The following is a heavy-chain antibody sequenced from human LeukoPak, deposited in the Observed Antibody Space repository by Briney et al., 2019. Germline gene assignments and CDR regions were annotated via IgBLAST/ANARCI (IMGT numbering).Heavy chain of an antibody. V-gene: IGHV4-61*01. CDR2: IYYSGST. Sequence: PSETLSLTCSVSGRSVSSGSYYWSWLRQPPGKGLEWSGYIYYSGSTNYTPSLKSRVTISVDTSKNQFSLKLSSVTAADTAVYYCARSNTAMAPRAFDIWGQGRMVTVSS. J-gene: IGHJ3*02. D-gene: IGHD5-18*01. CDR1: GRSVSSGSYY. CDR3: ARSNTAMAPRAFDI.